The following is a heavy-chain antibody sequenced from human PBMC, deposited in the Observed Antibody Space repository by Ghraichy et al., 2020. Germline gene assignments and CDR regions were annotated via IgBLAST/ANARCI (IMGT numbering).Heavy chain of an antibody. CDR2: ISGTGAGR. CDR1: GFTFSNYP. V-gene: IGHV3-23*01. CDR3: AKGGGGNWFDP. J-gene: IGHJ5*02. Sequence: GGSLRLSRAASGFTFSNYPMSWVRQAPGKGLEWVSAISGTGAGRNYADSVKGRFTISRDNSKNTMYLQMNSLRAEDTAVYYCAKGGGGNWFDPWGQGTLVTVSS. D-gene: IGHD3-10*01.